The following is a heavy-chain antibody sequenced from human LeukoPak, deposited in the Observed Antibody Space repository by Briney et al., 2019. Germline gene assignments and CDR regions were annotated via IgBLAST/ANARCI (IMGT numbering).Heavy chain of an antibody. CDR3: AKSRSGVSSCYNY. J-gene: IGHJ4*02. CDR1: GFIFSNYA. CDR2: ISGSDDNT. Sequence: AGGSLRLSCAASGFIFSNYAMSWVRQAPGKGLEWVSAISGSDDNTYYADSVRGRLTISRDNSKNTLYLQMNSLRAEDTAIYFCAKSRSGVSSCYNYWGQGTLVTVSS. V-gene: IGHV3-23*01. D-gene: IGHD2-15*01.